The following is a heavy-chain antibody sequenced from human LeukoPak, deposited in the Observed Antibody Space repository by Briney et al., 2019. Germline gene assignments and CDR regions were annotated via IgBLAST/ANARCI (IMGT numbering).Heavy chain of an antibody. CDR1: GYTFTSYG. V-gene: IGHV1-18*01. CDR2: ISAYNGNI. J-gene: IGHJ4*02. Sequence: ASVKVSCKASGYTFTSYGISWVRQAPGQGLEWMGWISAYNGNINYAQKLQGRVTMTTDTSTSTAYMELRSLRSDDTAVYYCARDHIVAKLFDYWGQGTLVTVSS. CDR3: ARDHIVAKLFDY. D-gene: IGHD5-12*01.